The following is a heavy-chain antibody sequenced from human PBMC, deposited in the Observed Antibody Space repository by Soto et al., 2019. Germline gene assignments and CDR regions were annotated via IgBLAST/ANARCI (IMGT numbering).Heavy chain of an antibody. D-gene: IGHD3-3*01. V-gene: IGHV3-23*01. J-gene: IGHJ4*02. CDR3: AKLIETRTQNFWSGYYYFDY. CDR1: GFTFSSYA. Sequence: PVGSLRLSCAASGFTFSSYAMSWVRQAPGKGLEWVSAISGSGGSTYYADSVKGRFTISRDNSKNTLYLQMNSLRAEDTAVYYCAKLIETRTQNFWSGYYYFDYWGQGTLVTVSS. CDR2: ISGSGGST.